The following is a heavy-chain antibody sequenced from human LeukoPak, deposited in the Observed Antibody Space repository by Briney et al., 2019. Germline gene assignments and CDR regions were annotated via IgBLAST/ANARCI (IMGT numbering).Heavy chain of an antibody. V-gene: IGHV4-4*09. CDR2: IHSSGGS. CDR1: GASISNFY. J-gene: IGHJ4*02. D-gene: IGHD1-26*01. CDR3: ARLGSYHDF. Sequence: SETLSLTCTVSGASISNFYWSWIRQTPEKGLEWMGHIHSSGGSSYYPSLKSRLTLSIDTSRNQLSLKLPSVTAADTAVYFCARLGSYHDFWGQGALVTVSS.